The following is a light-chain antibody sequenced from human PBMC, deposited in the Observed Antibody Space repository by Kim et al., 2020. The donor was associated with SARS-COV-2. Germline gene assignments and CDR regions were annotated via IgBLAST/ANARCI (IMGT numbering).Light chain of an antibody. Sequence: GQSVTISCTGTSSDIGTYTRVSWYQQPPGTAPKLMIYEVTNRPSGVPDRFSGSKSGNTASLTISGLQAEDEADYYCSSYTSSNIYVFGTGTKVTVL. CDR2: EVT. J-gene: IGLJ1*01. V-gene: IGLV2-18*02. CDR1: SSDIGTYTR. CDR3: SSYTSSNIYV.